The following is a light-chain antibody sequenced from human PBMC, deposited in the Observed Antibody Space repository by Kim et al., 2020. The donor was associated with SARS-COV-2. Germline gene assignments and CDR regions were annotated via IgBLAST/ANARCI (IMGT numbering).Light chain of an antibody. CDR3: QQANSFPLT. CDR1: QDVRNW. V-gene: IGKV1-12*01. CDR2: AAS. J-gene: IGKJ4*01. Sequence: DIQMTQSPSSVSASVGDSVTITCRASQDVRNWLAWYQQKPGKVPQLLIYAASRLQSGVPSRFSGSGSGTEFTLTINSLQPEDFATYYCQQANSFPLTFGGGTKVEIK.